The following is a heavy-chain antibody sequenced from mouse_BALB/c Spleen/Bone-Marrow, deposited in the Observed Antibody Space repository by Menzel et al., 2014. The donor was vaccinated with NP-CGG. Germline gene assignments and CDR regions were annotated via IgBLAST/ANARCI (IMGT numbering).Heavy chain of an antibody. J-gene: IGHJ2*01. CDR2: ISYSGST. Sequence: EVKVIESGPSLVKPSQTLSLACSVTGDSITSGYWNWIRKFPGNKLEYMGYISYSGSTYYNPSLKSRISITRDTSKNQYYLQLNSVTTEDTATYYCARDWDGIDYWGQGTTLTVSS. V-gene: IGHV3-8*02. CDR3: ARDWDGIDY. D-gene: IGHD4-1*01. CDR1: GDSITSGY.